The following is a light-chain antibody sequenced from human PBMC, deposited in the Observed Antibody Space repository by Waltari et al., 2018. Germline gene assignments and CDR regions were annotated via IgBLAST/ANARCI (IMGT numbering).Light chain of an antibody. CDR3: QTGGHGTWV. CDR2: VNSEGSQ. V-gene: IGLV4-69*01. CDR1: SGHSSNV. J-gene: IGLJ3*02. Sequence: QLVLTQSPSASASLGASVKLTCTLSSGHSSNVIAWHQQQPEKGPRYLMEVNSEGSQSKGDGMPDRFSGTSSWAGRYRTLSSLPSGDGADYYGQTGGHGTWVFGGGTKLTVL.